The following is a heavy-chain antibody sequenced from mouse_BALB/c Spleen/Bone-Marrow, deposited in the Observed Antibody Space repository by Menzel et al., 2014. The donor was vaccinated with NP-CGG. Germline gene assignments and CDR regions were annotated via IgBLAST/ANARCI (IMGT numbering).Heavy chain of an antibody. Sequence: EVKLMESGGGLVQPGGSRKLSCAASGFTFSSFGMHWVRQAPEKGLEWVAYISSGSSTIYYADTVKGRFTISRDNPKNTLFLQMTSLRSEDTAMYYCARSGYYYGSRTLFDYWGQGTTLTVSS. CDR3: ARSGYYYGSRTLFDY. D-gene: IGHD1-1*01. V-gene: IGHV5-17*02. CDR1: GFTFSSFG. CDR2: ISSGSSTI. J-gene: IGHJ2*01.